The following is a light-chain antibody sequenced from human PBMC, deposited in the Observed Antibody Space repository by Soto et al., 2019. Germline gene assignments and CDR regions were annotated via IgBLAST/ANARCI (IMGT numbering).Light chain of an antibody. CDR1: QSVSSNY. J-gene: IGKJ2*01. CDR2: AAS. V-gene: IGKV3-20*01. Sequence: EIVLTQSPDTLSLSPRERATLSCRASQSVSSNYLAWYQQKPGQAPRLLIYAASSRATAIPDRFSGSGSGTDFTLTISRLEPEDFAVYYCQQYGSSPYTFGRGTKLEIK. CDR3: QQYGSSPYT.